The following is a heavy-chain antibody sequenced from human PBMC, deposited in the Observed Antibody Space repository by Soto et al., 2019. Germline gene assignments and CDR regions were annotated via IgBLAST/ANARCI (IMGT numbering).Heavy chain of an antibody. D-gene: IGHD3-10*01. Sequence: GGSVQGCFERACQDLGGNGQSGRGQGPGQGLEWMGWISPYKGNTYYAQRLQGRVTMTTDTSTSTAYMELRSLRSDDTAVYYCARDLDGSGNYYPDYWGQGTLVTSPQ. CDR1: CQDLGGNG. V-gene: IGHV1-18*01. J-gene: IGHJ4*02. CDR2: ISPYKGNT. CDR3: ARDLDGSGNYYPDY.